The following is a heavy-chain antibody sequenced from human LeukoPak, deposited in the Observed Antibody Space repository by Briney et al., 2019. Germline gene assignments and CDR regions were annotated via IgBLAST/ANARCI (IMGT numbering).Heavy chain of an antibody. CDR1: GGSISSGGYS. D-gene: IGHD6-6*01. CDR2: IYHSGST. Sequence: SETLSLTCAVSGGSISSGGYSWSWIRQPPGKGLEWIGYIYHSGSTNYNPSLKSRVTISVDTSKNQFSLKLSSVTAADTAVYYCAREEYSSSSGWNYWGQGTLVTVSS. V-gene: IGHV4-61*08. J-gene: IGHJ4*02. CDR3: AREEYSSSSGWNY.